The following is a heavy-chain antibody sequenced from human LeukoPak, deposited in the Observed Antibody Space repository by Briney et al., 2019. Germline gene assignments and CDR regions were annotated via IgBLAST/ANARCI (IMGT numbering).Heavy chain of an antibody. J-gene: IGHJ3*02. CDR1: GFTFSSYS. CDR3: ARDRGGMATEHAFDI. D-gene: IGHD5-24*01. CDR2: ISSSSSYI. Sequence: GGSLRLSCAASGFTFSSYSMNWVRQAPGKGLEWVSSISSSSSYIYYADSVKGRFTISRDNAKNSLYLQMNSLRAEDTAVYYCARDRGGMATEHAFDIWGQGTMVTVSS. V-gene: IGHV3-21*01.